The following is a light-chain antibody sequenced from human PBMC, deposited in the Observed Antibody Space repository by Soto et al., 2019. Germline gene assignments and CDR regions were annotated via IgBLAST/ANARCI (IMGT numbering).Light chain of an antibody. J-gene: IGLJ7*01. Sequence: QSVLTQPPSASGTPGQRVTISCSGSSSNIGSNTVNWYQQLPGTAPKLLIYSNNQRPSGVPDRFSCSKSGTSASLVISGLQSEDEADYYCAAWDDSLNGAVFGGGTQLTVL. CDR2: SNN. V-gene: IGLV1-44*01. CDR3: AAWDDSLNGAV. CDR1: SSNIGSNT.